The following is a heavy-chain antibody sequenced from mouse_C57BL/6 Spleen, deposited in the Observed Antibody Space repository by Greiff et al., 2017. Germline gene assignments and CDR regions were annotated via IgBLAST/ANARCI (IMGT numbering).Heavy chain of an antibody. V-gene: IGHV3-6*01. CDR1: GYSITSGYY. Sequence: DVQLQESGPGLVKPSQSLSLTCSVPGYSITSGYYWNWIRQFPGNKLEWMGYISYDGSNNYNPSLKNRISITRDTSKNQFFLKLNSVTTEDTATYYCARARVFDYWVQGTTLTVSS. CDR3: ARARVFDY. J-gene: IGHJ2*01. CDR2: ISYDGSN.